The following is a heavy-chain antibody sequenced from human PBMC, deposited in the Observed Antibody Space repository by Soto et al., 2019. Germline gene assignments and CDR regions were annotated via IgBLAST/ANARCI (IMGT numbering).Heavy chain of an antibody. J-gene: IGHJ4*02. Sequence: LSLTCAVYGGSFSGYYWSWIRQPPGKGLEWIGKIYYSGSTNYNPSLGSRVTISVDTSKNQFSLKLRSVTAADTAVFYCAGLYPYESSGYHLNYWGQGALVTVSS. CDR3: AGLYPYESSGYHLNY. CDR1: GGSFSGYY. D-gene: IGHD3-22*01. V-gene: IGHV4-34*01. CDR2: IYYSGST.